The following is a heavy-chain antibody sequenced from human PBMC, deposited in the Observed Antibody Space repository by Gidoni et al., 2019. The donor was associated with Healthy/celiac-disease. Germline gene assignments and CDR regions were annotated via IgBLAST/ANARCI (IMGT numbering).Heavy chain of an antibody. V-gene: IGHV3-7*04. CDR1: GFTFSSYW. J-gene: IGHJ6*03. CDR2: IKQDGSEI. CDR3: ARDHRDYDFWSGYYYYYYMDV. D-gene: IGHD3-3*01. Sequence: AASGFTFSSYWMSWVRQAPGNGLELVANIKQDGSEIYYVDSVKGRFTISRDNAKNSLYLQMNSLRAEDTAVYYCARDHRDYDFWSGYYYYYYMDVWGKGTTVTVSS.